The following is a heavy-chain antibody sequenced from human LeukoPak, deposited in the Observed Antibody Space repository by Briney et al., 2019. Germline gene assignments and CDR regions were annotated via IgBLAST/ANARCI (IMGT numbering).Heavy chain of an antibody. CDR2: IYYSGST. CDR1: GGSISSGDYY. D-gene: IGHD3-3*01. Sequence: PSETLSLTCTVSGGSISSGDYYWSWIRQPPGKGLEWIGYIYYSGSTYYNPSLKSRVTISVDTSKNQFSLKLSSVTAADTAVYYCVATGGLRFLEWLPEDAFDIWGQGTMVTVSS. CDR3: VATGGLRFLEWLPEDAFDI. V-gene: IGHV4-30-4*08. J-gene: IGHJ3*02.